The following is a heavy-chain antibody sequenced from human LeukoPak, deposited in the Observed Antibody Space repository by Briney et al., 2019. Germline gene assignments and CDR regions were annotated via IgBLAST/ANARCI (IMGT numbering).Heavy chain of an antibody. V-gene: IGHV4-34*01. CDR3: ARDSSSVLEHYMDV. CDR2: INHSGST. CDR1: GGSFSGYY. Sequence: SETLSLTCAVCGGSFSGYYWSWIRQPPGKGLEWIGEINHSGSTNYNPSPKSRVTISVDTSKNQFSLKLSSVTAADTAVYYCARDSSSVLEHYMDVWGKGTTVTVSS. D-gene: IGHD6-6*01. J-gene: IGHJ6*03.